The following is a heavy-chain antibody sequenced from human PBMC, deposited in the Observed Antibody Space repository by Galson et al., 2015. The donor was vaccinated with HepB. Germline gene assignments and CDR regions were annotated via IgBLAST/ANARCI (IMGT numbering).Heavy chain of an antibody. CDR2: ISWNSGSI. V-gene: IGHV3-9*01. Sequence: SLRLSCAASGFTFSSYAMSWVRQAPGKGLEWVSGISWNSGSIGYADSVKGRFTISRDNAKNSLYLQMNSPRAEDTALYYCAKEDDSFDYWGQGTLVTVSS. CDR3: AKEDDSFDY. J-gene: IGHJ4*02. D-gene: IGHD3-3*01. CDR1: GFTFSSYA.